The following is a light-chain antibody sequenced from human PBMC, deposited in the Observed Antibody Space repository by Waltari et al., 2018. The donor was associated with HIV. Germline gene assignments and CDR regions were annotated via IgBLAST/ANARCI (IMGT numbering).Light chain of an antibody. CDR1: QTIRSN. J-gene: IGKJ1*01. Sequence: DIQMTQSPPFLSASVGDRVTITCRASQTIRSNVNWYQQKPGKAPKLLIYSASSLQIRVPSRFSGSGSGTDFTLTITSLQPEDFAIYHCQQSYSNPPTFGQGTKVEIK. CDR3: QQSYSNPPT. CDR2: SAS. V-gene: IGKV1-39*01.